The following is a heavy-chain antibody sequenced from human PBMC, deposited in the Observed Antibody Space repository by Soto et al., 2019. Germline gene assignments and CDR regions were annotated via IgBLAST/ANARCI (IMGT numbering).Heavy chain of an antibody. V-gene: IGHV3-53*04. J-gene: IGHJ3*02. Sequence: PGGSLRLSCAASGFTVSSNYMSWVRQAPGKGLEWVSVIYSGGSTYYADSVKGRFTISRHNSKNTLYLQMNSLRAEDTAVYYCARDQFDYYDDAFDIWGQGSMVTVSS. CDR1: GFTVSSNY. CDR2: IYSGGST. D-gene: IGHD3-3*01. CDR3: ARDQFDYYDDAFDI.